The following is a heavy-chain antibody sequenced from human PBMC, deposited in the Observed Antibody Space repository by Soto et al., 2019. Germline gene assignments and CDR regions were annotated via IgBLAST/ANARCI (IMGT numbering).Heavy chain of an antibody. V-gene: IGHV6-1*01. CDR1: GDSVSSNRAA. J-gene: IGHJ5*02. D-gene: IGHD2-15*01. CDR2: TYYRSKWYN. CDR3: AREFCSGGSCYSHLGWFDP. Sequence: SQTLSLTCAISGDSVSSNRAAWNWIRQSPSRGLEWLGRTYYRSKWYNDYAVSVKSRITINPDTSKNQFSLQLNSVTPEDTTVYYCAREFCSGGSCYSHLGWFDPWGQGTLVTVSS.